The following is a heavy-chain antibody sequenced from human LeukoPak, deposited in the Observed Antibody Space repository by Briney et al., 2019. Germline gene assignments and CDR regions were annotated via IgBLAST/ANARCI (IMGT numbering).Heavy chain of an antibody. Sequence: PSETLSLTCAVSGYPISSGYYWGCIRHPPGKGLEWIGSVYHSGNSYYNPSLRRLLTISVDTSKHPFSLKLSSVTAADKTVHYCARHPLLEGATPQYYYYYIDDCGKGNPVTVSS. V-gene: IGHV4-38-2*01. CDR3: ARHPLLEGATPQYYYYYIDD. CDR1: GYPISSGYY. D-gene: IGHD1-26*01. CDR2: VYHSGNS. J-gene: IGHJ6*03.